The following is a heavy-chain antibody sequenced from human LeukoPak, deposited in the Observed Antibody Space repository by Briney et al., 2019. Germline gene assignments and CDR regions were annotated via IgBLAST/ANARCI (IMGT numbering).Heavy chain of an antibody. J-gene: IGHJ3*02. Sequence: GGSLRLSCAASGFTFSSYAMSWVRQAPGKGLEWVSAISGSGGSTYYADSVKGRFTISRDNSKNTLYLQMNSLRAEDTAVYYGANIRTSYGPRGAFDIWGQGTMVTVSS. V-gene: IGHV3-23*01. CDR1: GFTFSSYA. CDR3: ANIRTSYGPRGAFDI. CDR2: ISGSGGST. D-gene: IGHD5-18*01.